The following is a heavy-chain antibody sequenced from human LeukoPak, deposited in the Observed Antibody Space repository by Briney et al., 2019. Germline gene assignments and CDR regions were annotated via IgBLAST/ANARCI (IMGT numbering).Heavy chain of an antibody. J-gene: IGHJ4*02. D-gene: IGHD3-10*01. Sequence: GGSLRLSCTASGFNFNRFAVTWVRQAPGKGLEWVSAISGSGGTTHYADSVKGRFSISRDNSKNTLYLQLSRVRAEDTAVYYCAKTTSSLWFGEFRGGANYFDYWGQGALVTVS. CDR2: ISGSGGTT. V-gene: IGHV3-23*01. CDR3: AKTTSSLWFGEFRGGANYFDY. CDR1: GFNFNRFA.